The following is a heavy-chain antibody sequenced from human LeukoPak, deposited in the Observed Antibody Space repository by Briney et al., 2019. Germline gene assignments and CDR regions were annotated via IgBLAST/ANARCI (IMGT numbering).Heavy chain of an antibody. CDR2: INPNSGGT. V-gene: IGHV1-2*04. CDR3: ARDSGEGVRGVIITGLYYYYGMDV. D-gene: IGHD3-10*01. J-gene: IGHJ6*02. Sequence: ASVKVSCKASGYTFTDYYKHWVRQAPGQGLEWMGWINPNSGGTNYAQKFQGWVTMTRHTSISTAYMELSRLRSDDTAVYYCARDSGEGVRGVIITGLYYYYGMDVWGQGTTVTVSS. CDR1: GYTFTDYY.